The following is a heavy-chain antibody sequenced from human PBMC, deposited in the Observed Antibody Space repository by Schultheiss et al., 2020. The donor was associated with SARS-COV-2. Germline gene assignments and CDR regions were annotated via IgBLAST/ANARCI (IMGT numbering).Heavy chain of an antibody. CDR2: ILYDGRNK. Sequence: GGSLRLSCAASAFTFSSYAMHWVRQAPGKGLEWVAVILYDGRNKYYADSVKGRFTISRDNSKNTLYLQMNSLRAEDTAVYYCARAVGYQLLAPSGSWGQGTLVTVSS. D-gene: IGHD2-2*01. V-gene: IGHV3-30*07. CDR1: AFTFSSYA. J-gene: IGHJ1*01. CDR3: ARAVGYQLLAPSGS.